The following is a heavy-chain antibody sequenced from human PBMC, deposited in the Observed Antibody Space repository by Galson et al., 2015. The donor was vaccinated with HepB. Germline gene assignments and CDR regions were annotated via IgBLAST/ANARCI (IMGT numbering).Heavy chain of an antibody. Sequence: SLRLSCAASGFTFSDHYMDWVRQAPGKGLEWVGRTRNKANSYTTEYAASVKGRFTISRDDSKNSLYLQMNSLKTEDTAVYYCARGSWLLPFDYWGQGTLVTVSS. CDR3: ARGSWLLPFDY. D-gene: IGHD3-22*01. CDR2: TRNKANSYTT. J-gene: IGHJ4*02. CDR1: GFTFSDHY. V-gene: IGHV3-72*01.